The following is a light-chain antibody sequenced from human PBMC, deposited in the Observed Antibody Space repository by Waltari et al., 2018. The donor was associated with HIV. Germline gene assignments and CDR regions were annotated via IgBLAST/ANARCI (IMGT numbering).Light chain of an antibody. J-gene: IGLJ3*02. CDR1: ALPKQY. Sequence: SYELTQPPSVSVSQGQTARIICSGEALPKQYAFWYQQKPGQAPVVVIYKDNERPSGIPERFSGSSSGTTVTLTISGVQADDEADYYCQSADSSGTYWVFGGGTKLTVL. CDR3: QSADSSGTYWV. CDR2: KDN. V-gene: IGLV3-25*03.